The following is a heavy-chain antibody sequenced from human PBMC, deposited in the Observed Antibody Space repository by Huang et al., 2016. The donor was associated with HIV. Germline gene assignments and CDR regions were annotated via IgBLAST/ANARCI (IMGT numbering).Heavy chain of an antibody. CDR1: GGSFSDYF. CDR3: ARPKMTATPSDSSWSYFDF. J-gene: IGHJ4*02. D-gene: IGHD3-10*01. V-gene: IGHV4-34*01. Sequence: QVRLEQWGPNLLKPSDTLSLKCAVYGGSFSDYFWTWIRQSPVKGLEWIGEVNHRGSATHNPSLRSRVSMSVDSSKKQFYLKLTSVTAADTAVYFCARPKMTATPSDSSWSYFDFWGRGTPVTVSS. CDR2: VNHRGSA.